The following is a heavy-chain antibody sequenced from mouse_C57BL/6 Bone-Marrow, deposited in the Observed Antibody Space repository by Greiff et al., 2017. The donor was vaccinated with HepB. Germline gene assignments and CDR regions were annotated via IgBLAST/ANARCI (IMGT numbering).Heavy chain of an antibody. D-gene: IGHD1-1*01. CDR2: IRNKANGYTT. CDR3: ARLYYYGSSYKYFDV. Sequence: EVQLVESGGGLVQPGGSLSLSCAASGFTFTDYYMSWVRQPPGKALEWLGFIRNKANGYTTEYSASVKGRFTISRDNSQSILYLQMNALRAEDSATYYCARLYYYGSSYKYFDVWGTGTTVTVSS. CDR1: GFTFTDYY. V-gene: IGHV7-3*01. J-gene: IGHJ1*03.